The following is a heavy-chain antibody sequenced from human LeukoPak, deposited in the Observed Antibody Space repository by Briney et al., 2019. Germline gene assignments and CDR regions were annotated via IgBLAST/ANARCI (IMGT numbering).Heavy chain of an antibody. Sequence: GGSLRLSRRTSGFTFAVFAINWVRQAPGKGLEWVGLIRSSPNGATTEYGASVKGRFTISRDDSRNIAYLQMNSLKTEDTAVYYCTRNYNTQDFDYWGQGILVTVSS. J-gene: IGHJ4*02. D-gene: IGHD3-22*01. V-gene: IGHV3-49*04. CDR3: TRNYNTQDFDY. CDR2: IRSSPNGATT. CDR1: GFTFAVFA.